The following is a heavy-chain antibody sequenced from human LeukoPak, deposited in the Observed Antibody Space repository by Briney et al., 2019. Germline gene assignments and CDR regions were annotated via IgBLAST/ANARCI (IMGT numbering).Heavy chain of an antibody. D-gene: IGHD4-23*01. CDR2: INSDGSTT. V-gene: IGHV3-74*01. J-gene: IGHJ4*02. Sequence: GGSLRLSCAASGFTFSTYWMHWVRQAPGKGLVWVSRINSDGSTTNYVDSVKGRFTISRDNAKNTLYLQMNSLRDEDTALYYCASGYSPDYGGNIYWGQGTLVTVSS. CDR3: ASGYSPDYGGNIY. CDR1: GFTFSTYW.